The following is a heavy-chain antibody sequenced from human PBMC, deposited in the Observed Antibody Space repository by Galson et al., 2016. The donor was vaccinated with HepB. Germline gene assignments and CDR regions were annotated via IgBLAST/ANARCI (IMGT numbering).Heavy chain of an antibody. CDR2: ISSDGSDE. J-gene: IGHJ4*02. CDR1: GFSLSVSA. Sequence: SLRLSCAATGFSLSVSAVHWVRQAPGKGLEWVAMISSDGSDEYYADSVKGRFSISRDNSKDTLFLQMNSLRAEDTALYYCAKDAGSSVSYYYFDYWGQGTLVTVSS. D-gene: IGHD2-2*01. V-gene: IGHV3-30*04. CDR3: AKDAGSSVSYYYFDY.